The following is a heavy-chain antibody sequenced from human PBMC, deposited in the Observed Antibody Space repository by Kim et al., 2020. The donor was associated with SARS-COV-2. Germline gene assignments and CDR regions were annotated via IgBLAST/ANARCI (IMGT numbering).Heavy chain of an antibody. J-gene: IGHJ4*02. CDR2: LSGSSDDI. Sequence: GGSLRLSCAASKFTFCDFYMSWIRQAPGEGLQWVSYLSGSSDDINYADSVRGRFTISRDNAKNSLHLQMNNLRAEDTAVYYCVRTYDSGYTYYFDHWGPGTVVTVSS. D-gene: IGHD6-25*01. CDR3: VRTYDSGYTYYFDH. CDR1: KFTFCDFY. V-gene: IGHV3-11*03.